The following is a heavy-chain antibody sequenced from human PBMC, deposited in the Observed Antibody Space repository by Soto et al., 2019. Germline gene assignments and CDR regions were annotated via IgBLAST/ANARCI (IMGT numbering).Heavy chain of an antibody. V-gene: IGHV1-8*01. CDR1: GYTFTSYD. Sequence: ASVKVSCKDSGYTFTSYDINWVRQATGQGLEWMGWMNPNSGNTGYAQKFQGRVTMTRNTSISTAYMELSSLRSEDTAVYYCARVGTGNYDYYYYYMDVWGKGTTVTVSS. CDR2: MNPNSGNT. CDR3: ARVGTGNYDYYYYYMDV. J-gene: IGHJ6*03. D-gene: IGHD4-4*01.